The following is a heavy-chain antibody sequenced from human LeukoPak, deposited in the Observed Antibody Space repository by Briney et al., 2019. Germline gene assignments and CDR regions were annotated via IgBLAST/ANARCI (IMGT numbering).Heavy chain of an antibody. CDR2: IYYSGST. CDR3: ARVNYYDSSGYYYYYYYYMDV. D-gene: IGHD3-22*01. CDR1: GGSISSHY. J-gene: IGHJ6*03. Sequence: SETLSLTCTVSGGSISSHYWSWIRQPPGEGLGWIGYIYYSGSTNYNPSLKSRVTISVDTSKNQYSLKLSSVTAADTAVYYCARVNYYDSSGYYYYYYYYMDVWGKGTTVTVSS. V-gene: IGHV4-59*11.